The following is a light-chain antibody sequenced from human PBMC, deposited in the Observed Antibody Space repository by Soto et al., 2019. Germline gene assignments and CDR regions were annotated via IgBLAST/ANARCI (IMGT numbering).Light chain of an antibody. CDR2: ETT. CDR3: CSYAGGSNLV. V-gene: IGLV2-23*01. Sequence: QSALTQPASVSGSPGQSITISCTGTNSDVGYYNLVSWYQQHPGKAPKLLIYETTRRPSGPSNRFSGSKSGNTASLTIAGLQAEDEAHYFCCSYAGGSNLVFGGGTKVTVL. J-gene: IGLJ3*02. CDR1: NSDVGYYNL.